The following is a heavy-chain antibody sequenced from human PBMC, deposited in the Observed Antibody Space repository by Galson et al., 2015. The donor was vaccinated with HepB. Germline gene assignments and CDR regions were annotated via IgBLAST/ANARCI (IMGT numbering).Heavy chain of an antibody. CDR3: ARGREFWNDYYAVSPFDC. J-gene: IGHJ4*02. Sequence: SLRLSCAASGFTFSSYGMHYVRQAPGKGLEWVAVISYDGSEKYYADSVKGRFTISRDNSKNTLYLQMNSLRPEDTAVYYCARGREFWNDYYAVSPFDCWGQGTLVTVSS. V-gene: IGHV3-30*03. D-gene: IGHD3-3*01. CDR1: GFTFSSYG. CDR2: ISYDGSEK.